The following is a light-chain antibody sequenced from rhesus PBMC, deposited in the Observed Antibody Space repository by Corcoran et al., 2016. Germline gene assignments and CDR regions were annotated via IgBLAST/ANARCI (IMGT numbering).Light chain of an antibody. V-gene: IGKV3S11*01. CDR2: GAS. CDR3: LQSSNWPRT. CDR1: QSVGSS. Sequence: QVILTQSPATLSLSPGERATLSCRASQSVGSSLAWYQQQPGQAPRFLIYGASSRATGIPSRFRGSGSETDFTITITSLEPEDVGVYFCLQSSNWPRTFGQGTKVEIK. J-gene: IGKJ1*01.